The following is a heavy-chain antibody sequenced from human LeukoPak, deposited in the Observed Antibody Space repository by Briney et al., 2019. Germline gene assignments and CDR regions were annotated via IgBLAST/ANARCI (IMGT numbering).Heavy chain of an antibody. CDR3: ARDDYSDSYYYYYYMDV. D-gene: IGHD4-11*01. J-gene: IGHJ6*03. Sequence: TLSLTCTVSGGSISSGGYYWSRIRQHPGKGLEWIGYIYYSGSTYYNPSVKSRATISIDTSKNQFSLKLSSVTAADTAVYYCARDDYSDSYYYYYYMDVWGKGTTVTVSS. V-gene: IGHV4-31*03. CDR2: IYYSGST. CDR1: GGSISSGGYY.